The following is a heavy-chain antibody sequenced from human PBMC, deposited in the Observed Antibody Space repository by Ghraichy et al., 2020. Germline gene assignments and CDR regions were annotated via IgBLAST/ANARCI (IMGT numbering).Heavy chain of an antibody. Sequence: GGSLRLSCAASGFTFSSYGMHWVRQAPGKGLEWVAFIRYDGSNKYYADSVKGRFTISRDNSKNTLYLQMNSLRAEDTAVYYCAKLGQIAEEVDGYNPLLDYWGQGTLVTVSS. CDR3: AKLGQIAEEVDGYNPLLDY. CDR1: GFTFSSYG. D-gene: IGHD5-24*01. V-gene: IGHV3-30*02. CDR2: IRYDGSNK. J-gene: IGHJ4*02.